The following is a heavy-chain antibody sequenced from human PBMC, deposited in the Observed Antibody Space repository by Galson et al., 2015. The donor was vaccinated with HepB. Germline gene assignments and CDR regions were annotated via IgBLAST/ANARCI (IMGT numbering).Heavy chain of an antibody. CDR3: TKELRRCSGGTCYSAAFDI. J-gene: IGHJ3*02. V-gene: IGHV3-73*01. Sequence: SLRLSCAASGFTFSGSALHWVRQASGKGLEWVGRIRSKANSYATAYAASVKGRFTISRDNSKNTMYLQMNSLRGEDTAVYYCTKELRRCSGGTCYSAAFDIWGQGTMVTVSS. D-gene: IGHD2-15*01. CDR2: IRSKANSYAT. CDR1: GFTFSGSA.